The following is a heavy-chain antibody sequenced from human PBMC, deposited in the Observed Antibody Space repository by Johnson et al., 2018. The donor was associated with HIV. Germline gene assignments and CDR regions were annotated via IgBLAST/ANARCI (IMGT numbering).Heavy chain of an antibody. V-gene: IGHV3-21*03. J-gene: IGHJ3*02. Sequence: VQLVESGGGVVQPGGSLRLSCAASGFTFSSYGMHWVRQAPGKGLVWVSGISGSGDATYYADSVKGRFTISRDNGKNSLYLQMNNLKTEDTAVYYCTTDQGSHDIWGQGTMVTVSS. CDR3: TTDQGSHDI. CDR1: GFTFSSYG. CDR2: ISGSGDAT.